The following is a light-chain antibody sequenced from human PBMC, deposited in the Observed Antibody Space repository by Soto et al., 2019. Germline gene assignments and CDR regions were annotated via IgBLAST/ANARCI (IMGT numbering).Light chain of an antibody. CDR1: QSVSNNY. CDR3: QQYGGSPST. V-gene: IGKV3-20*01. CDR2: GAS. J-gene: IGKJ1*01. Sequence: EIVLTQSPGTLSLSPGERATLSCRASQSVSNNYLAWYQQKPGQAPRLLIYGASSRATGITDRFSGSGSGTDFAITISRLEPEDFAVYHCQQYGGSPSTFGQGTKVEIK.